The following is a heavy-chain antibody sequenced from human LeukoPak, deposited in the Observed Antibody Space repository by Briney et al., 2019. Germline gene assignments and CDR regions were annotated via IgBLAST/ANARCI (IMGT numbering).Heavy chain of an antibody. CDR3: ARAHPHFDY. CDR1: GGSISSYY. V-gene: IGHV4-59*01. J-gene: IGHJ4*02. CDR2: IYYSGST. Sequence: SETLSLTCTVSGGSISSYYWSWIRQPPGKGLEWIGYIYYSGSTNYNPSLKSQVTISVDTSKNQFSLKLSSVTAADTAVYYCARAHPHFDYWGQGTLVTVSS.